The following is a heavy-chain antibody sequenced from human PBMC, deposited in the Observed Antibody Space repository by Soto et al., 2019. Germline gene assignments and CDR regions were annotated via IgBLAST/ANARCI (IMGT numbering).Heavy chain of an antibody. D-gene: IGHD3-10*01. CDR1: GGSISSYY. V-gene: IGHV4-59*08. J-gene: IGHJ5*02. Sequence: QVQLQESGPGLVKPSETLSLTCTVSGGSISSYYWSWIRQPPGKGLEWIGYIYYSGSTNYNPSLKSRVTISVDTSKNQSSLKLSSVTAADTAVYYCARLYYYGSGSITYDPWGQGTLVTVSS. CDR2: IYYSGST. CDR3: ARLYYYGSGSITYDP.